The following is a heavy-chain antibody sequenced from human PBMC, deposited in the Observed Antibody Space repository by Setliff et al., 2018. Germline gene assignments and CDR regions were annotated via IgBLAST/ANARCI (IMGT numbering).Heavy chain of an antibody. D-gene: IGHD2-2*01. J-gene: IGHJ3*02. CDR3: ARGRMRGSCSGPSCTYDPFDI. CDR2: IYHSGSS. V-gene: IGHV4-34*01. Sequence: SETLSLTCAVYGDPFTDYYWGWIRQPPGKGLEWIGSIYHSGSSYYNSSLRSRVTISVDTSKNQFSLILRSVTAADTAVYYCARGRMRGSCSGPSCTYDPFDIWGQGTPVTVSS. CDR1: GDPFTDYY.